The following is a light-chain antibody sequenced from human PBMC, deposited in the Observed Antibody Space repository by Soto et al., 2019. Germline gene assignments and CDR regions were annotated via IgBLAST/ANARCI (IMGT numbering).Light chain of an antibody. Sequence: QSALTQPASVSGSPGQSITISCTGTSSDIGGYKYVSWYQHHPGTAPKLMIYDVTNRPSGVSNRFSGSKSGNTASLTISGLQAEDAGDYYCTSYASSSTPVVFGGGNKLTV. V-gene: IGLV2-14*03. CDR3: TSYASSSTPVV. J-gene: IGLJ2*01. CDR1: SSDIGGYKY. CDR2: DVT.